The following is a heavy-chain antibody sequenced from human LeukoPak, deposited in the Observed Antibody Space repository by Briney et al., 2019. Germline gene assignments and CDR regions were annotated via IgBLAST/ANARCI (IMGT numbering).Heavy chain of an antibody. D-gene: IGHD2-15*01. V-gene: IGHV3-23*01. CDR3: ANLGIGY. CDR2: ISYSGANS. Sequence: GGSLRLSCAASGFTFSGSAMSWVRQAPGEGLEWVSLISYSGANSYYTDSVRGRFTISRDNSKNTLYLQMNSLRAEDTAVYYCANLGIGYWGQGTLVTVSS. CDR1: GFTFSGSA. J-gene: IGHJ4*02.